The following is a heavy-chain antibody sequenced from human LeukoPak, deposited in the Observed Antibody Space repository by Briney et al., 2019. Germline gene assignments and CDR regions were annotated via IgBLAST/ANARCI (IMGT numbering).Heavy chain of an antibody. CDR3: ASGGFYDFWSGYTPFDY. D-gene: IGHD3-3*01. CDR2: ISYDGSNK. J-gene: IGHJ4*02. V-gene: IGHV3-30*01. CDR1: GFTFSAYA. Sequence: GGSLRLSCAASGFTFSAYAMHWLGQAPGKGLEWVAVISYDGSNKYYADYVKGRFTISRDNSKNTLYLQMNSLRAEDTAVYYGASGGFYDFWSGYTPFDYWGQGTMVSVSS.